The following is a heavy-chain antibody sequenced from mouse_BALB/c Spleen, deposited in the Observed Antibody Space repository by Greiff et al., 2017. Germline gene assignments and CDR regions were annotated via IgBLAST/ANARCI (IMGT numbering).Heavy chain of an antibody. CDR1: GFAFSSYD. CDR2: ISSGGGST. V-gene: IGHV5-12-1*01. Sequence: EVQRVESGGGLVKPGGSLKLSCAASGFAFSSYDMSWVRQTPEKRLEWVAYISSGGGSTYYPDTVKGRFTISRDNAKNTLYLQMSSLKSEDTAMYYCARYDRYAMDYWGQGTSVTVSS. D-gene: IGHD2-12*01. J-gene: IGHJ4*01. CDR3: ARYDRYAMDY.